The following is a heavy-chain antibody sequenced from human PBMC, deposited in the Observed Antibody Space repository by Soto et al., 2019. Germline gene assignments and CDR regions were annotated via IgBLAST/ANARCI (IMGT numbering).Heavy chain of an antibody. V-gene: IGHV4-31*03. CDR1: GGSISSGGYY. CDR2: IYYSGST. Sequence: QVQLQESDPGLVKPSQTLSLTCTVSGGSISSGGYYWSWIRQHPGKGLEWIGYIYYSGSTYYNPSLKSRVTISVDTSKNQFSLKLSSVTAADTAVYYCARASWEDEWYFDLWGRGTLVTVSS. D-gene: IGHD1-26*01. CDR3: ARASWEDEWYFDL. J-gene: IGHJ2*01.